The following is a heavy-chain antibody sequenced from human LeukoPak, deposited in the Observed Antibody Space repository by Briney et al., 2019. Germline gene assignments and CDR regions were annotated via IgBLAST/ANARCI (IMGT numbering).Heavy chain of an antibody. D-gene: IGHD3-3*01. CDR3: ARRSGYSPNWFDP. CDR2: ISQSGRA. J-gene: IGHJ5*02. Sequence: PSGTLSLTCAVSGDSINSSSWWSWVRQPPGKGLEWIGEISQSGRAKYNPSLKSRVTISIDKSKNQFSLKLSSVTAADTAVYYCARRSGYSPNWFDPWGQGTLVTVSS. V-gene: IGHV4-4*02. CDR1: GDSINSSSW.